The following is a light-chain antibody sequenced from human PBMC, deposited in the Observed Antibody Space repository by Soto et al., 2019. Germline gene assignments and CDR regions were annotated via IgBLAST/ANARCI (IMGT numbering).Light chain of an antibody. J-gene: IGLJ1*01. CDR1: SSNIGAGYD. V-gene: IGLV1-40*01. CDR3: SSYAGNYIYV. CDR2: GNS. Sequence: QSVLTQPPSVSGAPGQRVTISCTGSSSNIGAGYDVHWYQQLPGTAPKLLIYGNSNRPSGVPDRFSGSKSGNTASLTISGLQAEDEADYYCSSYAGNYIYVFATGTKVTVL.